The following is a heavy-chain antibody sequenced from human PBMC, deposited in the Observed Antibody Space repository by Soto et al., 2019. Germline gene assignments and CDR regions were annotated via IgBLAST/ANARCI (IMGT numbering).Heavy chain of an antibody. D-gene: IGHD2-2*01. CDR2: IDPSDSQT. V-gene: IGHV5-10-1*01. J-gene: IGHJ6*02. CDR3: ARPDCSSTSGDCTAYLYYGMDE. Sequence: GASLRFPGKGAGYSFAGDWIIRVPQKPGKGLEWMGRIDPSDSQTYYSPSFRGHVTISADKSISTAYLQWSSLKASDTAMYYCARPDCSSTSGDCTAYLYYGMDEWGQGTTETVFS. CDR1: GYSFAGDW.